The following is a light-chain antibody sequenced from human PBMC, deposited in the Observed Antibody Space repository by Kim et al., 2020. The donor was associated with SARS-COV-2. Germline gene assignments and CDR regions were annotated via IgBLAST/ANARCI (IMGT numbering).Light chain of an antibody. Sequence: GKRVTISGSGSSSNIGSNYVYWYQQRPGTAPKLLIYRNNQRPSGVPDRFSGSKSGTSASLAISGLRSEDEADYYCAAWDDSLSGYVFGTGTKVTVL. CDR2: RNN. V-gene: IGLV1-47*01. CDR3: AAWDDSLSGYV. J-gene: IGLJ1*01. CDR1: SSNIGSNY.